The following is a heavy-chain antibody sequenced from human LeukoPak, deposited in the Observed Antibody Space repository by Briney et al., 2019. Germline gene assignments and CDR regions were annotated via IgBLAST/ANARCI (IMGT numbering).Heavy chain of an antibody. CDR3: ATRSGGRATYYYYYMDV. J-gene: IGHJ6*03. CDR1: GYTLTELS. Sequence: GASVKVSCKVSGYTLTELSMHWVRQAPGKGLEWMGGFYPEDGETIYAQKFQGRVTMTEDTSTDTAYMELSSLRSEDTAVYYCATRSGGRATYYYYYMDVWGKGTTVTVSS. CDR2: FYPEDGET. D-gene: IGHD2-15*01. V-gene: IGHV1-24*01.